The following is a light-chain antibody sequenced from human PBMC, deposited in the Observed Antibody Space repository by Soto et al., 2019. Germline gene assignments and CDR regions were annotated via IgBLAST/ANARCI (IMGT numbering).Light chain of an antibody. J-gene: IGKJ1*01. CDR2: KAA. V-gene: IGKV1-5*03. CDR1: QSISSW. Sequence: DIQMTQSPSTLSASVGDRVTITCRASQSISSWLAWYQQKPGKAPKLLIYKAASLESGVPSRFSGSGSGTEFPLTISSLQPDDFATYYCQQYNSYSWTFGQGTKLEIK. CDR3: QQYNSYSWT.